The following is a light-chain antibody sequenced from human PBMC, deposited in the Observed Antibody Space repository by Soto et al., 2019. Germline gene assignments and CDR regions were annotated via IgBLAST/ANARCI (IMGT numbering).Light chain of an antibody. V-gene: IGKV3-20*01. Sequence: EIVLTQSPGTLSLSPGERATLSCRASQSVSSSFLAWYQHKPGQAPRLLIYGASSRATGIPDRFSGSGSGSDFNLTSSTLVPAAFPVYDCQQYGSSPRSFGQGTEVYI. J-gene: IGKJ1*01. CDR3: QQYGSSPRS. CDR1: QSVSSSF. CDR2: GAS.